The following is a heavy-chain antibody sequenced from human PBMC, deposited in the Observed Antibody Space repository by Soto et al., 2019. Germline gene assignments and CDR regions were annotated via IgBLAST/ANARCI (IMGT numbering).Heavy chain of an antibody. CDR1: GGSFSGYY. Sequence: SETLSLTCAVYGGSFSGYYWSWIRQPPGKGLEWIGEINHSGSTNYNPSLKSRVTISVDTSKNQFSLKLSSVTAADTAVYYCARGSANCSGGSCYPDRFDPWGQGTLVTVSS. D-gene: IGHD2-15*01. V-gene: IGHV4-34*01. CDR2: INHSGST. J-gene: IGHJ5*02. CDR3: ARGSANCSGGSCYPDRFDP.